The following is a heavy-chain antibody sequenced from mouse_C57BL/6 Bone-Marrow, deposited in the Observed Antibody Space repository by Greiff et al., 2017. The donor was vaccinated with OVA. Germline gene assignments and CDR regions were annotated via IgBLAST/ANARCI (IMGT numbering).Heavy chain of an antibody. J-gene: IGHJ4*01. CDR2: FHPYNDDT. V-gene: IGHV1-47*01. Sequence: VKLMESGAELVKPGASVKMSCKASGYTFTTYPIEWMKQNHGKSLEWIGNFHPYNDDTKYNEKFKGKATLTVEKSSSTVYLELSRLTSDDSAVYYCAIYDYDGVADYWGQGTSVTVSS. D-gene: IGHD2-4*01. CDR1: GYTFTTYP. CDR3: AIYDYDGVADY.